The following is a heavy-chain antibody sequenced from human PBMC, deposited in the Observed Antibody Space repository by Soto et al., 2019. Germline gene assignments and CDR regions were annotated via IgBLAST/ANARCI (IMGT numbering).Heavy chain of an antibody. CDR2: ISYDGSNK. J-gene: IGHJ5*02. Sequence: QVQLVESGGGVVQPGRSLRLSCADSGFTFSSYAMHWVRQAPGKGLEWVAVISYDGSNKYYADSVKGRFTISRDNSKNTLYLQMNSLRAEDTAVYYCARDPLNTYYYDSSGLIGWFDPWGQGTLVTVSS. D-gene: IGHD3-22*01. CDR3: ARDPLNTYYYDSSGLIGWFDP. V-gene: IGHV3-30-3*01. CDR1: GFTFSSYA.